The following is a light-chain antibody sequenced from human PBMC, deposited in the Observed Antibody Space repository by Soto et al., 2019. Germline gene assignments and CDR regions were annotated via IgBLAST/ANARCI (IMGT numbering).Light chain of an antibody. V-gene: IGKV3-20*01. CDR2: GVS. J-gene: IGKJ4*01. CDR3: HQYGNSPLT. Sequence: EIVLTQSPATLSLSPGARTTLSCRASQSVRSDHFAWYQQKPGQPPRVILFGVSTRATAIPDRFSGSGSGKDFTLTISRLEPDDFGLDYFHQYGNSPLTVGGGTKVE. CDR1: QSVRSDH.